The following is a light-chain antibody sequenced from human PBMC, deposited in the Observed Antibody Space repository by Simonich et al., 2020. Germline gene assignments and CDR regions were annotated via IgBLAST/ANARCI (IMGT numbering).Light chain of an antibody. CDR1: QSLLPSDGKTY. Sequence: DIVMTQTPLSLSVTPGQPASISCKSSQSLLPSDGKTYLYWYLQKPGQSPQLLIYEVSNRFSGVPDRFSGSGSGTEFTLTISSLQSEDFAVYYCQQYNNWPYTFGQGTKLEIK. V-gene: IGKV2D-29*02. J-gene: IGKJ2*01. CDR3: QQYNNWPYT. CDR2: EVS.